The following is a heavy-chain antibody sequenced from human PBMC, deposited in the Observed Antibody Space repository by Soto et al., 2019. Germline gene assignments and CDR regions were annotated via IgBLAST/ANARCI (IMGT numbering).Heavy chain of an antibody. V-gene: IGHV4-39*01. Sequence: QLHLQESGPGLLKPSETLSLTCTVSGGSISSSAYYWGWIRQPPGKRLEWIASISYSGSTYYNPSLKSRVTISVDTSKNQFSLKLRSMTAADTAVYYCARQVEVTYFDYRGQGTLVTVSS. D-gene: IGHD1-1*01. CDR1: GGSISSSAYY. J-gene: IGHJ4*02. CDR2: ISYSGST. CDR3: ARQVEVTYFDY.